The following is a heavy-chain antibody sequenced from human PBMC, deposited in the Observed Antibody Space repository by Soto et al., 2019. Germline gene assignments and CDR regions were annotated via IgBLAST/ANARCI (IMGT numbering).Heavy chain of an antibody. J-gene: IGHJ4*02. Sequence: SETLSLTCAVSGVSISDFYWSWIRQPPGKGLEWIGYIYYSGSTNYNPSLKSRVTISVDTSKNQFSLKLNSVTAADTAVYYCARGVNFDYWGQGTLVTVSS. CDR1: GVSISDFY. CDR3: ARGVNFDY. V-gene: IGHV4-59*08. CDR2: IYYSGST. D-gene: IGHD2-21*01.